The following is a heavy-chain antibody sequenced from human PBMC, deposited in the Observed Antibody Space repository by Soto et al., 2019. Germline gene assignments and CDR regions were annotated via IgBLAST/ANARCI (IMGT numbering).Heavy chain of an antibody. V-gene: IGHV1-8*01. Sequence: GASVKVSCKASGYTFTSYDINWVRQATGQGLEWMGWMNPNSGNTGYAQKFQGRVTMTRNTSISTAYMELSSLRSEDTAVYYCARMHPDIIIFDFWGRGTLVTVSS. CDR3: ARMHPDIIIFDF. CDR2: MNPNSGNT. CDR1: GYTFTSYD. J-gene: IGHJ4*02. D-gene: IGHD2-15*01.